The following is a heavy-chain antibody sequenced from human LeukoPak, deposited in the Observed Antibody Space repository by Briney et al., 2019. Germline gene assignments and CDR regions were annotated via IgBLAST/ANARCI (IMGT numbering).Heavy chain of an antibody. CDR1: GGSSSGYY. CDR3: ARAPRGYSYGFRNWFDP. Sequence: SETLSLTCAVYGGSSSGYYWSWIRQPPGKGLEWIREINHSGSTNYNPSLKSRVNISVDTSKNQFSLKLSSVTAADTAVYYCARAPRGYSYGFRNWFDPWGQGTLVTVSS. V-gene: IGHV4-34*01. J-gene: IGHJ5*02. D-gene: IGHD5-18*01. CDR2: INHSGST.